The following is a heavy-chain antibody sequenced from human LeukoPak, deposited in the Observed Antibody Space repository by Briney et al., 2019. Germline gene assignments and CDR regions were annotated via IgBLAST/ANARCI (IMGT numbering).Heavy chain of an antibody. CDR1: GFTFSSYS. CDR3: ASIRHYYDSSGYYY. J-gene: IGHJ4*02. V-gene: IGHV3-21*01. Sequence: NPGGSLRLSCAASGFTFSSYSMNWARQAPGKGLEWVSSISSSSSYIYYADSVKGRFTISRDNAKNSLYLQMNSLRAEDTAVYYCASIRHYYDSSGYYYWGQGTLVTVSS. D-gene: IGHD3-22*01. CDR2: ISSSSSYI.